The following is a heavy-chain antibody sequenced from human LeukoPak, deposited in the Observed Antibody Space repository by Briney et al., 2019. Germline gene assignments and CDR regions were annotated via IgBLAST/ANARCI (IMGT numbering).Heavy chain of an antibody. V-gene: IGHV3-53*01. J-gene: IGHJ5*02. CDR3: ARDRGYWFDP. D-gene: IGHD3-10*01. CDR1: GFTVSSNY. Sequence: GGSLRLSCAASGFTVSSNYMSWVRQAPGEGLEWVSVIYSGGSTYYADSVKGRFTISRDNSKNTLYLQMNSLRAEDAAVYYCARDRGYWFDPWGQGTLVTVSS. CDR2: IYSGGST.